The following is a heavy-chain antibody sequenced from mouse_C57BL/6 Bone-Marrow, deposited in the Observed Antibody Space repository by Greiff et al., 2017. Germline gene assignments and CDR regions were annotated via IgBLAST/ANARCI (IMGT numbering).Heavy chain of an antibody. CDR1: GYTFTSYW. D-gene: IGHD2-4*01. J-gene: IGHJ2*01. CDR2: IYPGSGST. V-gene: IGHV1-55*01. CDR3: ARRGYDYDEGHFDY. Sequence: QVQLKQPGAELVKPGASVKMSCKASGYTFTSYWITWVKQRPGQGLEWIGDIYPGSGSTNYNEKFKSKATLTVDTSSSTAYMQLSSLTSEDSAVYYCARRGYDYDEGHFDYWGQGTTLTVSS.